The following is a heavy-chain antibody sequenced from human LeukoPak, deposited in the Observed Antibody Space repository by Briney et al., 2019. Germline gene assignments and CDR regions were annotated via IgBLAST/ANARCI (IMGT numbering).Heavy chain of an antibody. V-gene: IGHV4-30-2*01. CDR1: GGSISSGNYY. D-gene: IGHD3-22*01. Sequence: PSETLSLTCTVSGGSISSGNYYWSWIRQPPGRGLEWIGYIYHSGSTYYNPSLKSRVTISVDRSKNQFSLKLSSVTAADTAVYYCARSYDRSGYWFDPWGQGTLVTVSS. J-gene: IGHJ5*02. CDR2: IYHSGST. CDR3: ARSYDRSGYWFDP.